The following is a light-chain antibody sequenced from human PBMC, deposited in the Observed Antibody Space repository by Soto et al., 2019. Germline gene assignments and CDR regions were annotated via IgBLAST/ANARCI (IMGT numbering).Light chain of an antibody. Sequence: DIQMTQSPSSLSASVGDRVTITFRASQSISSYLNWYQQKPGKAPKLLIYAASSLQSGVPSRFSGSGSGTDFTLTISSLQPEDCATYYCQESYSTPYTLGQGNKLEIK. CDR1: QSISSY. J-gene: IGKJ2*01. V-gene: IGKV1-39*01. CDR3: QESYSTPYT. CDR2: AAS.